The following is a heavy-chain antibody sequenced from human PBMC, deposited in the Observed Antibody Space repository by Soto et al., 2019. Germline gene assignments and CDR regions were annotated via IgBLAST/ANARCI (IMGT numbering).Heavy chain of an antibody. J-gene: IGHJ4*02. D-gene: IGHD3-22*01. CDR2: FYNTGST. V-gene: IGHV4-61*01. Sequence: QVQLRGSGPGLWRPSETLSLTCTASVGSVGSGNSYWSGIRHPPGKELGWIGYFYNTGSTNYNPSLKSTVTISIDASKNQFSLRLSSVTAADTAVYYCARSMHYSDGSNYSPFDYWGQGTLVTVSS. CDR1: VGSVGSGNSY. CDR3: ARSMHYSDGSNYSPFDY.